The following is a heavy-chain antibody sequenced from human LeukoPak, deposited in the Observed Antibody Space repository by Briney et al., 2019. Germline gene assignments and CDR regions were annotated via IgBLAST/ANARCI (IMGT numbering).Heavy chain of an antibody. CDR3: ARDLPYCSSTSCYDWFDP. D-gene: IGHD2-2*01. V-gene: IGHV4-4*02. CDR1: GGSISSSNW. Sequence: SGTLSLTCAVSGGSISSSNWWSWVRQPPGQGLEWIGEIYHSGSTNYNPSLKSRVTISVDKSKNQFSLKLSSVTAADTAVYYCARDLPYCSSTSCYDWFDPWGQGTLVTVSS. CDR2: IYHSGST. J-gene: IGHJ5*02.